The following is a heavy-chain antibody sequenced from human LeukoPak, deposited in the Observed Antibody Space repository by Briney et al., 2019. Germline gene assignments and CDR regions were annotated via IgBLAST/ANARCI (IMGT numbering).Heavy chain of an antibody. Sequence: GESLKISCKVSGDNFASYRIGWVRQMPGKGLEWMGFIYPGDSETKNSPSFQGQVTMSADKSISTAYLQWSSLKASDTAIYYCARLGYSSGWDFDYWGQGTLVTVSS. V-gene: IGHV5-51*01. CDR3: ARLGYSSGWDFDY. D-gene: IGHD6-19*01. CDR1: GDNFASYR. J-gene: IGHJ4*02. CDR2: IYPGDSET.